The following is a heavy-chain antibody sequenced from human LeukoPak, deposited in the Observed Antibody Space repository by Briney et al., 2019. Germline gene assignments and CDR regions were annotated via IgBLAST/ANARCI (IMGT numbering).Heavy chain of an antibody. CDR3: AKKYSSGEYYFVY. V-gene: IGHV3-23*01. CDR1: GFTFSSYA. D-gene: IGHD6-19*01. CDR2: ISGSGGST. J-gene: IGHJ4*02. Sequence: GGSLRLSCAASGFTFSSYAMSWVRQAPGKGLEWVSAISGSGGSTYYADSVKGRFTISRDNSKNTLYLQMNSLRAEDTAVYYCAKKYSSGEYYFVYLGQTTLVTVSS.